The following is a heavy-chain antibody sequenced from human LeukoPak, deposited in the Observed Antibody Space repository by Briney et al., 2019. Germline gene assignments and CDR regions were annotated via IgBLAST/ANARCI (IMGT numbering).Heavy chain of an antibody. J-gene: IGHJ4*02. CDR2: IYYSGST. Sequence: SETLSLTCTVSGGSISSYYWSWIRQPPGKGLEWIGYIYYSGSTNYNPSLKSRVTISVDTSENQFSLKLSSVTAADTAVYYCARDSDHTSMLFKGFDYWGQGTLVTVSS. CDR3: ARDSDHTSMLFKGFDY. CDR1: GGSISSYY. V-gene: IGHV4-59*01. D-gene: IGHD5-18*01.